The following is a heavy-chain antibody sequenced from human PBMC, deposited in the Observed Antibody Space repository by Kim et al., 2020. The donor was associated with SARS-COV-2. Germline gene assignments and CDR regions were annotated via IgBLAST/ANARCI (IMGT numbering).Heavy chain of an antibody. CDR3: ASQGLRFLYYYGMDV. V-gene: IGHV1-3*01. Sequence: QKYKGRGTIHRDTSASTAYMELSSLRSEDTAVYYCASQGLRFLYYYGMDVWGQGTTVTVSS. J-gene: IGHJ6*02. D-gene: IGHD5-12*01.